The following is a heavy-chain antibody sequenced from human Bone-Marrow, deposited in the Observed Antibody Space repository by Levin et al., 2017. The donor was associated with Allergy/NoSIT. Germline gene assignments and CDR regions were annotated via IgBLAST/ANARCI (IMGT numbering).Heavy chain of an antibody. D-gene: IGHD1-26*01. CDR1: GSTFRACS. Sequence: GESLKISCTTSGSTFRACSVQWVRQSPCQGLEWIGWINPKNGDTKYAQKFQVRVTVTRDTSTKTVYMQMSGLRSDDTAVYYCARDLAGGTYSYYHYMDVWGKGATVTVSS. CDR2: INPKNGDT. CDR3: ARDLAGGTYSYYHYMDV. J-gene: IGHJ6*03. V-gene: IGHV1-2*02.